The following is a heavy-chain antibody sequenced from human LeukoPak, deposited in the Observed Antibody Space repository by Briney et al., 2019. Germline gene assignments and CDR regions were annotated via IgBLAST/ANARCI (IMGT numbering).Heavy chain of an antibody. Sequence: SETLSLTCTVSGGSVRRGNYYWTWIREPAGSGLEWIGRIYTSGATDYNPSLRTRVTISVDASRNQFSLNLSSVTAADTAVYYCARWSGSVTARNYYYYMDVWGEGTTVTVSS. CDR2: IYTSGAT. J-gene: IGHJ6*03. CDR1: GGSVRRGNYY. D-gene: IGHD6-6*01. CDR3: ARWSGSVTARNYYYYMDV. V-gene: IGHV4-61*02.